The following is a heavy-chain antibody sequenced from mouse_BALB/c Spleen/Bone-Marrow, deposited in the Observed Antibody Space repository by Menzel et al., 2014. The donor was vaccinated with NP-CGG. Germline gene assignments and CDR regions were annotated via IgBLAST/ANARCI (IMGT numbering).Heavy chain of an antibody. CDR1: GYTFTTYT. J-gene: IGHJ2*01. Sequence: VQLQQSGAELARPGASVKMSCKASGYTFTTYTIHWVKQRPGQGLEWIGYINPSSDYTHYNQKFKDKATLTADKSSSTAYMQLSSLTSEDSAVYYCAGPYYYGYDYWGQGTTLTVSS. CDR2: INPSSDYT. CDR3: AGPYYYGYDY. V-gene: IGHV1-4*01. D-gene: IGHD1-1*02.